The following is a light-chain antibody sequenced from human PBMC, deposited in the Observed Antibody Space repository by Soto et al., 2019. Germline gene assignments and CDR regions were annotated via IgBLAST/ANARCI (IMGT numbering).Light chain of an antibody. J-gene: IGKJ5*01. CDR3: QQYNSWPPIT. V-gene: IGKV3-15*01. Sequence: EIVMTQSPDTLYVSPGEGATLSCRASQSVRTKLAWYQQKAGQAPRLLIYGASTRATGIPDRFSGSGSGTEFTLTISSLQSEDFAVYYCQQYNSWPPITFGRGTRLEIK. CDR2: GAS. CDR1: QSVRTK.